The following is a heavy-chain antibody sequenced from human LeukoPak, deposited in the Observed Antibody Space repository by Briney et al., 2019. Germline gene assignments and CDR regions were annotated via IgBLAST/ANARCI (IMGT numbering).Heavy chain of an antibody. Sequence: GRPPRLSCTASGITFDDYSVSWVRQAPGKGLEWVGFIRPTSHGSTTDFAASVKGRSSVSKDDSKTVAYLQMNSLETEDTAVYYCSSRRFGDFVAGYYWGQGTLVTVSS. CDR1: GITFDDYS. D-gene: IGHD3-10*01. CDR3: SSRRFGDFVAGYY. J-gene: IGHJ4*02. V-gene: IGHV3-49*04. CDR2: IRPTSHGSTT.